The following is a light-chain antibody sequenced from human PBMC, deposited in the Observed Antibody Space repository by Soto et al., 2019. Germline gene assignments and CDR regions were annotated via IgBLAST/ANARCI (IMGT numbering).Light chain of an antibody. CDR3: QQYNYWPPWT. CDR1: QNVRDSY. J-gene: IGKJ1*01. V-gene: IGKV3-15*01. Sequence: ILLTQSPGTLSLSPGERATLSCRASQNVRDSYLAWYQQRPGQAPRLIIYGASTRANGIPARFSGSGSGTEFTLTISSLQSEDFSVYYCQQYNYWPPWTFGQGTKVDIK. CDR2: GAS.